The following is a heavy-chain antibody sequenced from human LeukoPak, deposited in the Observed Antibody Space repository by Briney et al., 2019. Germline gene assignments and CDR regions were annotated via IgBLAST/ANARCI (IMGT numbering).Heavy chain of an antibody. Sequence: PGGSLRLSCAASGFTFSNYAMSWVRQAPGKGLEWVSAISGSGGSTYYADSVKGRFTISRDNSKNTLYLQMNSLRAEDTAVYYCARPRSRIAVAGFLLDYWGQGTLVTVSS. CDR1: GFTFSNYA. D-gene: IGHD6-19*01. CDR3: ARPRSRIAVAGFLLDY. V-gene: IGHV3-23*01. J-gene: IGHJ4*02. CDR2: ISGSGGST.